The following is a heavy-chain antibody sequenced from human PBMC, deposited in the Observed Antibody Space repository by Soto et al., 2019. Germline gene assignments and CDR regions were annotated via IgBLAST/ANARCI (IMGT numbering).Heavy chain of an antibody. CDR2: ISAYNGNT. Sequence: QVQLVQSGAEVKKPGASVKVSCKASGYTFTSYGISWVRQAPGQGREWMGWISAYNGNTNYAQKLQGRVTMTTDTSMSTDYMELRSLRSDDTAVYYCARDFTTAPYSFDYWGQGTLVTVSS. D-gene: IGHD2-2*01. CDR3: ARDFTTAPYSFDY. J-gene: IGHJ4*02. V-gene: IGHV1-18*01. CDR1: GYTFTSYG.